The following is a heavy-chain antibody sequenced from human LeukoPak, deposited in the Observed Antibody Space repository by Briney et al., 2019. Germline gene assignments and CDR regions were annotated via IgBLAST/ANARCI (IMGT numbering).Heavy chain of an antibody. D-gene: IGHD1-14*01. V-gene: IGHV3-9*01. Sequence: GGSLRLSCAASGFTFDDYAIHWVRQAPGKGLEWVSGISWNGGTIDYADSVKGRFTISRDNAKNSLYLQMNSLRAEDTAVYYCARVSESEWNFDLWGRGTLVTVSS. CDR3: ARVSESEWNFDL. J-gene: IGHJ2*01. CDR2: ISWNGGTI. CDR1: GFTFDDYA.